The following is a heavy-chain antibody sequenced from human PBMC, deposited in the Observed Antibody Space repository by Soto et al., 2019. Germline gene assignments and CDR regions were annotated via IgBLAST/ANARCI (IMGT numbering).Heavy chain of an antibody. J-gene: IGHJ5*02. Sequence: ASVKVSCKSSGYTFNMYGIAWVRQAPGQGLEYMGWISAYNGYTKYSPKFQGRVTMTTDTSTTTAYMELRSLRFDDTAVYYCARQDVVEPRAMPELDPCGQGNLGTV. CDR1: GYTFNMYG. D-gene: IGHD2-2*01. V-gene: IGHV1-18*04. CDR3: ARQDVVEPRAMPELDP. CDR2: ISAYNGYT.